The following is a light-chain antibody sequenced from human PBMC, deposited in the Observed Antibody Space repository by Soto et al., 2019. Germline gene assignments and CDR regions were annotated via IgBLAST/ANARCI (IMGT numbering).Light chain of an antibody. J-gene: IGKJ5*01. V-gene: IGKV3-11*01. CDR3: QQRSNWPPIT. CDR1: QSVRSSY. CDR2: DAS. Sequence: EIVLTQSPGILSLSPGERATLSCRASQSVRSSYLAWYQQKPGQAPRLLIYDASNRATGIPARFSGSGSGTDFTLTISSLEPEDFAVYYCQQRSNWPPITFGQGTRLEIK.